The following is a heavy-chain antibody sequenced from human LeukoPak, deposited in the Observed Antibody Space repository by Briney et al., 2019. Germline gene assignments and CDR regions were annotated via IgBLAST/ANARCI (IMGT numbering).Heavy chain of an antibody. J-gene: IGHJ3*02. CDR3: ARRRYCSGGSCYVHDAFDI. CDR2: IIPIFGTA. D-gene: IGHD2-15*01. Sequence: ASVKVSCKASGGTFSSYAISWVRQAPGQGLEWMGGIIPIFGTANYAQKFQGRVTITADESTSTAYMELRSLRSDDTAVYYCARRRYCSGGSCYVHDAFDIWGQGTMVTVSS. V-gene: IGHV1-69*13. CDR1: GGTFSSYA.